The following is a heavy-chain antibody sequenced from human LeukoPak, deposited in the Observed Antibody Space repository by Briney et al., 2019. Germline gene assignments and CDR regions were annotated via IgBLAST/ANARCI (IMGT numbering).Heavy chain of an antibody. CDR1: GYTFTGYY. CDR3: ARAAQDLRSWFDP. CDR2: INPNSGGT. Sequence: ASVKVSCKASGYTFTGYYMHWVRQAPGQGLEWMGWINPNSGGTNYAQKFQGRVTMTRDTSISTAYMELSRLRSDDTAVYYCARAAQDLRSWFDPWGQGTLVTVSS. J-gene: IGHJ5*02. V-gene: IGHV1-2*02.